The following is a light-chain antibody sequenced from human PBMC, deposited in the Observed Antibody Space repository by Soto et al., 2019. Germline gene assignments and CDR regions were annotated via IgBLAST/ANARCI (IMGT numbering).Light chain of an antibody. J-gene: IGKJ5*01. CDR2: AAS. V-gene: IGKV1-39*01. Sequence: DIQMTQSPSTLSGSVGGRVTITCRASQSISSYLNWYQQKPGKAPKLLIYAASSLQSGVPSRFSGSGSGTDFTLTISSLQPEDFATYYCQQSYSTLITFGQGTRLEIK. CDR3: QQSYSTLIT. CDR1: QSISSY.